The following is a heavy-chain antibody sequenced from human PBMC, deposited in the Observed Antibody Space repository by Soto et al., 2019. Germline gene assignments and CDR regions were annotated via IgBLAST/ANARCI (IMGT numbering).Heavy chain of an antibody. CDR3: ARDGAYTTTETNFDY. CDR2: LSYDGSNK. CDR1: GFTFRSYA. Sequence: QVQLVESGGGVVQPGRSRRVSCAASGFTFRSYAMHWVRQAPGKGLEWVAGLSYDGSNKWYADSVKGRFTISRDNSKDTLFLDVSRLKGEDTAVYYCARDGAYTTTETNFDYWGQGTLLTVSS. V-gene: IGHV3-30*04. J-gene: IGHJ4*02. D-gene: IGHD1-1*01.